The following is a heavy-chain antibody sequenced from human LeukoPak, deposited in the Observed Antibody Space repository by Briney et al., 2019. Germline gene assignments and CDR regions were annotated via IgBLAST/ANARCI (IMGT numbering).Heavy chain of an antibody. Sequence: SVNVSCKASGGTFSSYAISWVRQAPGQGLEWMGRIIPIFGIANYAQKFQGRVTITADKSTSTAYMELSSLRSEDTAVYYCARDRGEWYDSSGYYGDWGQGTLVTVSS. D-gene: IGHD3-22*01. J-gene: IGHJ4*02. CDR3: ARDRGEWYDSSGYYGD. CDR2: IIPIFGIA. V-gene: IGHV1-69*04. CDR1: GGTFSSYA.